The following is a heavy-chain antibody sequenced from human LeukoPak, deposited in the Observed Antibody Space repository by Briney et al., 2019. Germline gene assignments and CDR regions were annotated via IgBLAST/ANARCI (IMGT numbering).Heavy chain of an antibody. CDR2: IIPIFGTA. D-gene: IGHD3-22*01. V-gene: IGHV1-69*05. CDR1: GGTFSSYA. CDR3: ARVLFKQRYYDSSGQGSFDY. Sequence: SVKVSCKASGGTFSSYAISWVRQAPGQGLKWMGGIIPIFGTANYAQKFQGRVTITTDESTSTAYMELSSLRSEDTAVYYCARVLFKQRYYDSSGQGSFDYWGQGTLVTVSS. J-gene: IGHJ4*02.